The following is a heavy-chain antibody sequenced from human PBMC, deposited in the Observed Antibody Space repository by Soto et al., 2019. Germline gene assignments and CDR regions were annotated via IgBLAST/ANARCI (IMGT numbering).Heavy chain of an antibody. J-gene: IGHJ5*02. Sequence: GASVKVSCKASGYTFTSYGISWVRQAPGQGLEWMGWISAYNGNTNYAQKPQGRVTMTTDTSTSTAYMELRSLRSDDTAVYYCAWYSSSWYESWFDPWGQGTLVTVSS. CDR1: GYTFTSYG. CDR2: ISAYNGNT. V-gene: IGHV1-18*01. D-gene: IGHD6-13*01. CDR3: AWYSSSWYESWFDP.